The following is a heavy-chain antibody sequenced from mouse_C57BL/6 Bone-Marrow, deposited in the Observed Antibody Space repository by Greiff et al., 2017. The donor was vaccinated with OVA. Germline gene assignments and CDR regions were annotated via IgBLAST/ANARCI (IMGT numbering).Heavy chain of an antibody. Sequence: EVQLQQSGAELVRPGASVKLSCTASGFNIKDVYMHWVKERPEQGLEWIGWIDPENGDTEYASKFQGKATITADTSSKTVYLHLSSLTSEDTAVYYCTTYRYWGQGTTLTVPS. J-gene: IGHJ2*01. CDR2: IDPENGDT. V-gene: IGHV14-4*01. CDR3: TTYRY. CDR1: GFNIKDVY.